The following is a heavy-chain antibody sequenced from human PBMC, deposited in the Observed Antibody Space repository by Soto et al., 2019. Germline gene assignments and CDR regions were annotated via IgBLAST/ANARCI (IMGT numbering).Heavy chain of an antibody. CDR1: GFTFGDSY. V-gene: IGHV3-11*06. CDR3: VRGGGGGLFDP. Sequence: QMQLVECGGGLVPPGGSLRLSCAGSGFTFGDSYMSWIRQAPGKGLEWLSYISPGSRYPAYADSVKGRFTISRDNAKRSLYLQMMSLTAEDTAIYYCVRGGGGGLFDPWGQGTMVTVSS. D-gene: IGHD2-15*01. CDR2: ISPGSRYP. J-gene: IGHJ5*02.